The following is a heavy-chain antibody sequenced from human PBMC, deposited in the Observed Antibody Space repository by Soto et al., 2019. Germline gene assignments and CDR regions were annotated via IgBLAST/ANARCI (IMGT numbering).Heavy chain of an antibody. J-gene: IGHJ3*02. D-gene: IGHD2-15*01. V-gene: IGHV3-74*01. CDR1: GFIFSSDW. CDR3: AKDPGIYCSGGSCLDAFDI. CDR2: INMDGSST. Sequence: PGGSLRLSCAASGFIFSSDWMHWVRQAAGKGLEWVSRINMDGSSTNYADSVKGRFTISRDNAKNMLYLQMDSLRAEDTAVYYCAKDPGIYCSGGSCLDAFDIWGKGTMVTVSS.